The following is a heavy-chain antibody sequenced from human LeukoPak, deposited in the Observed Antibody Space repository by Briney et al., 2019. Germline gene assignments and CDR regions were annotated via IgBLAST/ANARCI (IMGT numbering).Heavy chain of an antibody. Sequence: EASVKVSCKASGYTFTSYDINWVRQATGQGLEWMGWMNPNSGNTGYAQKFQGRVTMTRNNSISTAYMELSSLRSEDTAVYYCARGEYSSSPGNWFDPWGQGTLVTVSS. J-gene: IGHJ5*02. CDR1: GYTFTSYD. V-gene: IGHV1-8*01. CDR3: ARGEYSSSPGNWFDP. CDR2: MNPNSGNT. D-gene: IGHD6-6*01.